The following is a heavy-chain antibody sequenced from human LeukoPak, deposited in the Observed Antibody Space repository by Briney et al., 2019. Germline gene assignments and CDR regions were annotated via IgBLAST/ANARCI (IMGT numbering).Heavy chain of an antibody. CDR2: IYTSGST. J-gene: IGHJ6*03. CDR1: GGSISSSSYY. CDR3: ARRTPYSNYKGYYYYMDV. D-gene: IGHD4-11*01. V-gene: IGHV4-61*02. Sequence: SETLSLTCTVSGGSISSSSYYWSWIRQPAGKGLEWIGRIYTSGSTNYNPSLKSRVTISVDTSKNQFSLKLSSVTAADTAVYYCARRTPYSNYKGYYYYMDVWGKGTTVTVSS.